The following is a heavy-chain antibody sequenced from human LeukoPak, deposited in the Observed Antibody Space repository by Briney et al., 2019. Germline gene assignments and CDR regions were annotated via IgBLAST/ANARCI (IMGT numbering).Heavy chain of an antibody. CDR2: ISSSSSYI. J-gene: IGHJ4*02. CDR3: ARDRDGDSSGYYCPIGFDY. CDR1: GFTFSSYS. D-gene: IGHD3-22*01. V-gene: IGHV3-21*01. Sequence: GGSLRLSCAASGFTFSSYSMNWVRQAPGKGLEWVSSISSSSSYIYYADSVKGRFTISRDNAKNSLYLQMNSLRAEDTAVYYCARDRDGDSSGYYCPIGFDYWGQGTLVTVSS.